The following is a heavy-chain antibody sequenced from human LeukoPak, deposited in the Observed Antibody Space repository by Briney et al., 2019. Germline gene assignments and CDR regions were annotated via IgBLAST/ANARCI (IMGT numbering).Heavy chain of an antibody. J-gene: IGHJ5*02. CDR1: GGSFSGYY. D-gene: IGHD1-26*01. V-gene: IGHV4-34*01. CDR3: ARGPRYSGSPLNWFDP. Sequence: SETLSLTCAVYGGSFSGYYWSWIRQPPGKGLEWIGEINHSGSTNYNPSLKSRVTISVDTSKNQFSLKLSSVTAADTAVYYCARGPRYSGSPLNWFDPWGQGTLVAVSS. CDR2: INHSGST.